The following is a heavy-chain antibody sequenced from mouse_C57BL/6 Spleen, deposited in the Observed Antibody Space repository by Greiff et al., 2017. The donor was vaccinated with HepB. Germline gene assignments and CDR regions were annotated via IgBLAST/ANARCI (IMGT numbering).Heavy chain of an antibody. J-gene: IGHJ2*01. CDR1: GYTFTSYW. CDR3: ARPVDSSCLLDD. V-gene: IGHV1-50*01. Sequence: VQLQQPGAELVKPGASVKLSCKASGYTFTSYWMQWVKQRPGQGLEWIGEIDPSNSDTNYNQKFKGKATLTVDTSSSTAYMQLSSLTSEDSAVYYFARPVDSSCLLDDWGKGTTLTVSS. D-gene: IGHD3-2*02. CDR2: IDPSNSDT.